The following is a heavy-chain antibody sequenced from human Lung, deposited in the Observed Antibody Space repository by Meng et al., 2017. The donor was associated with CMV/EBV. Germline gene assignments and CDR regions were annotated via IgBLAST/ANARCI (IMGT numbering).Heavy chain of an antibody. V-gene: IGHV3-21*01. CDR2: ISMSSSDI. J-gene: IGHJ5*02. D-gene: IGHD3-3*01. Sequence: ETLSLXXAASGFTFSSYSMNWVRQAPGKGLEWVSYISMSSSDIYYADSVKGRFTISRDNAKKSLYLQMNSLRAEDTAVYYCARIKYDFWGTNWVDPRGQGTLVXVSS. CDR3: ARIKYDFWGTNWVDP. CDR1: GFTFSSYS.